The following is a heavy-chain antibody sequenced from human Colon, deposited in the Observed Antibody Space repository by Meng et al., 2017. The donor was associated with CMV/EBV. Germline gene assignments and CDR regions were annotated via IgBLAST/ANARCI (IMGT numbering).Heavy chain of an antibody. CDR3: VRAAPSGSYDF. V-gene: IGHV3-74*01. CDR2: MARDGSSS. J-gene: IGHJ4*02. Sequence: SCAVSGFALADSWVHWVRQAPGKGPVWVSRMARDGSSSDYADSVKGRFIISRDNAGNTLYLQMNSLRAEDTAMYYCVRAAPSGSYDFWGQGTLVTVSS. CDR1: GFALADSW. D-gene: IGHD1-26*01.